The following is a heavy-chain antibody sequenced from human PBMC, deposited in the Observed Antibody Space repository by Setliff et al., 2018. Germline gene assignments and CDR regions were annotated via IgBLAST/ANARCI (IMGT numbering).Heavy chain of an antibody. CDR2: IYTSWST. V-gene: IGHV4-61*09. Sequence: PSETLSLTCTVTGDPMSSRRYYWAWIRQPAGKGLEWIGQIYTSWSTNYNPSPKSRVTISLDTSNNQFSLSLSSVTAADTAVYYCARMSGFQYMDVWGKGTTVTVSS. CDR1: GDPMSSRRYY. J-gene: IGHJ6*03. CDR3: ARMSGFQYMDV. D-gene: IGHD3-3*01.